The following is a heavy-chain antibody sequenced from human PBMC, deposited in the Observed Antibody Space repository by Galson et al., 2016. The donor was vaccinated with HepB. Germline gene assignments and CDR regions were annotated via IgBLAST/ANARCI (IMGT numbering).Heavy chain of an antibody. CDR1: GGPISSSKW. V-gene: IGHV4-4*02. D-gene: IGHD2-21*02. J-gene: IGHJ4*02. Sequence: LSLTCAVSGGPISSSKWWSWVRQPPGKGPEWIGEISLCGGTSYIPSLKSRVTISIDESKNQFSLELSSVTAADTAVFYCARGCPGGGDCQGGLDYWGQGILVTVSS. CDR2: ISLCGGT. CDR3: ARGCPGGGDCQGGLDY.